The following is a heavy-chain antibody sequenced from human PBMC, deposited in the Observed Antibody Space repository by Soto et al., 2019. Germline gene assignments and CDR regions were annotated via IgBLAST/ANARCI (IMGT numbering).Heavy chain of an antibody. V-gene: IGHV4-59*12. CDR1: GGSITNYY. Sequence: QVQLQESGPGLVKPSETLSLMCTVSGGSITNYYWSWIRQSPAKGLEWIGHVSDSGSTKYNPSLKSRVTISVDTSTNQCSLKLTSLTAADTAVYYCARERVGHSAMDVWGQGTTVTVSS. CDR2: VSDSGST. CDR3: ARERVGHSAMDV. J-gene: IGHJ6*02. D-gene: IGHD1-26*01.